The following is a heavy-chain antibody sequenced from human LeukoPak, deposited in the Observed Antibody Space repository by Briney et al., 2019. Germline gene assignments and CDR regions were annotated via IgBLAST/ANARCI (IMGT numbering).Heavy chain of an antibody. J-gene: IGHJ4*02. Sequence: GGSLRLSCAASGFTVSSNYMSWVRQAPGKGLEWVAVISYDGSNKYYADSVKGRFTISRDNSKNTLYLQMDSLRAEDTAVYYCARTHSSSWGIIDFWGQGTLVTVSS. CDR3: ARTHSSSWGIIDF. V-gene: IGHV3-30-3*01. CDR2: ISYDGSNK. D-gene: IGHD6-13*01. CDR1: GFTVSSNY.